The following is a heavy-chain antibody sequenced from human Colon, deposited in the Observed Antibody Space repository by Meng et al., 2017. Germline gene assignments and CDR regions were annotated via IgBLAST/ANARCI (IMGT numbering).Heavy chain of an antibody. V-gene: IGHV1-18*01. Sequence: QVQLVQSAAAVGRPGAQVKVSCKASGYSFITYGINWVRQAPGQGLEWVGWIGAYSGNTNYARELYGRVTMTRDTSASTVYMELRSLRSDDTAVYYCARDGDSSNWYEIEYWGQGTLVTVSS. D-gene: IGHD6-13*01. CDR3: ARDGDSSNWYEIEY. CDR2: IGAYSGNT. J-gene: IGHJ4*02. CDR1: GYSFITYG.